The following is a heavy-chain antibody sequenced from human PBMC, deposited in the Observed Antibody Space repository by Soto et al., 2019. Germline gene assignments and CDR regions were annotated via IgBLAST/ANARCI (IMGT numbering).Heavy chain of an antibody. CDR3: ARDRRSDYSNHFPSYGMDA. CDR1: GYTFTSYY. CDR2: INPSGGST. Sequence: ASVKVSCNASGYTFTSYYMHWVRQAPGQGLEWMGIINPSGGSTSYAQKFQGRVTMTRDTSTSKVYMELSSLRSEDTAVYYCARDRRSDYSNHFPSYGMDAWRQGTTVSVSS. J-gene: IGHJ6*02. D-gene: IGHD4-4*01. V-gene: IGHV1-46*01.